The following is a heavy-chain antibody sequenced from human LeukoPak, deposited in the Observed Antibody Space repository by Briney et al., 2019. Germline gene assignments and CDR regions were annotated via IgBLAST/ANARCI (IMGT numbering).Heavy chain of an antibody. CDR2: ISPYNGNT. J-gene: IGHJ4*02. Sequence: ASVKVSCKASGYTFASYGISWVRQAPGQGLEWMGWISPYNGNTNYAQKLQGRVTMTTDTSTSTAYMELRSLRSDDTAVYYCARVVNEYDCWGGENIGGNPDYWGQGTLVTASS. V-gene: IGHV1-18*01. D-gene: IGHD3-3*01. CDR1: GYTFASYG. CDR3: ARVVNEYDCWGGENIGGNPDY.